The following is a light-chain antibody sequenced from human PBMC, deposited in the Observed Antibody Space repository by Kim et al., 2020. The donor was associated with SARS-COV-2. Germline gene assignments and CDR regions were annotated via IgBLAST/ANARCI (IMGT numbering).Light chain of an antibody. CDR2: KAS. CDR3: QQYDSYPLT. CDR1: QSISNW. J-gene: IGKJ4*01. V-gene: IGKV1-5*03. Sequence: DIQMTQSPSTLSASVGDRVTITCRASQSISNWLAWYQQKPGKAPKLLIYKASNLESGVPSRFSDSGSGTEFTLTISSLQPDEFATYYCQQYDSYPLTFGGGTKVDIK.